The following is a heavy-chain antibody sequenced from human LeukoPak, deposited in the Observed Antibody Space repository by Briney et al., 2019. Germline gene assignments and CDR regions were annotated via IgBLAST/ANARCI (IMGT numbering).Heavy chain of an antibody. D-gene: IGHD1-26*01. CDR1: GFTFSAYA. CDR3: ARARTGSYYSTFEH. Sequence: PGGSLRLSCTASGFTFSAYAMHWVRQAPGKGLEWVAVISYDETNYYYAESVKGRFSISRDDSKNTLVLQMNSLTTEDTGVYYCARARTGSYYSTFEHWGPGTLVTVSP. CDR2: ISYDETNY. V-gene: IGHV3-30*04. J-gene: IGHJ1*01.